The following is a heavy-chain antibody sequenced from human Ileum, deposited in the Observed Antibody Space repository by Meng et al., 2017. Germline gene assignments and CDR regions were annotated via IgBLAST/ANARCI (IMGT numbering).Heavy chain of an antibody. CDR2: IIPVLGVA. J-gene: IGHJ4*02. D-gene: IGHD3-22*01. Sequence: QVELVQAGAEGKKRGAAVKVAWKASGGTFYSYTISWVRQAPGQGLEWMGRIIPVLGVAKHAQKFQGRVTIIADKSTSTSHMELSNLRSEDTGVYYCASESPNSSGAHEDWGQGTLVTVSS. CDR1: GGTFYSYT. V-gene: IGHV1-69*02. CDR3: ASESPNSSGAHED.